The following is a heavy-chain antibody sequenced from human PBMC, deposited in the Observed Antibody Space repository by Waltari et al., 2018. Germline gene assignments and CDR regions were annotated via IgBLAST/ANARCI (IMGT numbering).Heavy chain of an antibody. Sequence: EVQLVESGGGLVQPGGSLRRSCEASGFSSDWMDWVRQAPGKGLKWVANINEDGGEKYYLGSVKGRFTISRDNAKKLVYLEMNSLRAEDTAIYYCSKRLEIWGRGTMVAVSS. V-gene: IGHV3-7*01. CDR3: SKRLEI. J-gene: IGHJ3*02. CDR2: INEDGGEK. CDR1: GFSSDW.